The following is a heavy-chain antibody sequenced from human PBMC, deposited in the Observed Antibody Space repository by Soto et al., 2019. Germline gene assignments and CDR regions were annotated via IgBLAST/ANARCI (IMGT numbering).Heavy chain of an antibody. CDR3: AKDGSHNFDY. CDR2: MSYEGSNE. CDR1: GFTFSHYA. D-gene: IGHD1-26*01. V-gene: IGHV3-30*18. Sequence: QVQLVESGGGVVQPGRSLRLSCAASGFTFSHYAMHWVRQAPGKGLEWVALMSYEGSNEYYADSVKGLFTISRDNSKNTPQQQMNSLRAEDTAVYYCAKDGSHNFDYWGQGTLVTVSS. J-gene: IGHJ4*02.